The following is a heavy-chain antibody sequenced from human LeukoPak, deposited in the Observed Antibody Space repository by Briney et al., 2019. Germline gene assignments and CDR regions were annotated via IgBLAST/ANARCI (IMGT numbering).Heavy chain of an antibody. CDR2: ISPNNGRT. D-gene: IGHD6-13*01. J-gene: IGHJ3*01. Sequence: ASVKVSCKASRYTLSTYTISWVRQAPGQGVEWMEWISPNNGRTNYAQRLQGRVTMTTDTSTSTGYMELGSLRSDDTAVYYCAREEGAPIAAANVWGLGTMVTVSS. V-gene: IGHV1-18*01. CDR3: AREEGAPIAAANV. CDR1: RYTLSTYT.